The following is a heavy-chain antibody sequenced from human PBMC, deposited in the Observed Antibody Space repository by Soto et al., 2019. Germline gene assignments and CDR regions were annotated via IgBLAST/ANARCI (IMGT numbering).Heavy chain of an antibody. V-gene: IGHV1-69*04. CDR2: IIPILGIA. CDR3: ARVMSGYDSSGYQEN. D-gene: IGHD3-22*01. J-gene: IGHJ4*02. Sequence: SVKVSCKASGYTLTSYGISWVRQAPGQGLEWMGRIIPILGIANYAQKFQGRVTITADKSTSTAYMELSSLRSEDTAVYYCARVMSGYDSSGYQENWGQGTLVTVSS. CDR1: GYTLTSYG.